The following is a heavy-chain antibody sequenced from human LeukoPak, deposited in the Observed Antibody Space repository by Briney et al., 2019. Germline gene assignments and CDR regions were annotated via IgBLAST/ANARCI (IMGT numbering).Heavy chain of an antibody. CDR3: ARDRSPDGYSDFFDY. CDR1: GFTFSSYS. Sequence: LRLSCAASGFTFSSYSMNWVRQAPGKGLEWIGYIYYSGSTYYNPSLKSRVTISVDTSKNQFSLKLSSVTAADTAVYYCARDRSPDGYSDFFDYWGQGTLVTVSS. J-gene: IGHJ4*02. V-gene: IGHV4-30-4*08. CDR2: IYYSGST. D-gene: IGHD3-22*01.